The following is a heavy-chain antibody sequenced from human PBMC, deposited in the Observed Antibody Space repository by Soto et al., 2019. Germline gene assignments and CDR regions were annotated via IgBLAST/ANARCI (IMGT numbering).Heavy chain of an antibody. CDR2: MNPNSGNT. CDR3: ARVGYSGYVFDY. V-gene: IGHV1-8*01. J-gene: IGHJ4*02. D-gene: IGHD5-12*01. Sequence: ASVKVSCKASGYTFTSYDINRVRQATGQGLEWMGWMNPNSGNTGYAQKFQGRVTMTRNTSISTAYMELSSLRSEDTAVYYCARVGYSGYVFDYWGQGTLVTVSS. CDR1: GYTFTSYD.